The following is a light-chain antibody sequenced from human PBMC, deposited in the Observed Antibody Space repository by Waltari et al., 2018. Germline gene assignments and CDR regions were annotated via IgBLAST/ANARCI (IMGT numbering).Light chain of an antibody. J-gene: IGKJ4*01. CDR1: QGFSSY. V-gene: IGKV1-8*01. Sequence: AIRITESPSSVSASTGDRVTITLLAKQGFSSYLAWYQQKPGKAPKLLIFAASALQNGVPSMFSGSVSVTDFTLTISCLQSEDFATYYCQQYYSFPFLFGGGTKVEIK. CDR2: AAS. CDR3: QQYYSFPFL.